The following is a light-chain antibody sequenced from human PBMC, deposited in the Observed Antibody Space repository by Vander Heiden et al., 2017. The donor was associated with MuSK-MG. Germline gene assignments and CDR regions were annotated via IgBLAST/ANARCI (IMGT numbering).Light chain of an antibody. CDR1: SSDVGSSNL. V-gene: IGLV2-23*01. J-gene: IGLJ1*01. CDR3: CSYAGSSTSYV. CDR2: EGS. Sequence: QSALTQPVSVSGSPGQSITISCTVPSSDVGSSNLVSWYKQLPGKAPKLMIYEGSKRPSGVSNRFSGSKSGNTASLTISGLQAEDEADYYCCSYAGSSTSYVFGTGTKVTAL.